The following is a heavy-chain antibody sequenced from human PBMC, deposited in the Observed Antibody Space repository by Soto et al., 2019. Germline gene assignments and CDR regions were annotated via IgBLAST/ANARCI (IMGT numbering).Heavy chain of an antibody. CDR3: ARDGVVNWYYGMDV. J-gene: IGHJ6*02. Sequence: EVQLVESGGGLVKPGGSLRLSCAASGFTFSSYSMNWVRQAPGKGLEWVSSISSSSSYIYYADSVKGRFTISRDNAKNSLYLQTSRLRAEDTAVYYCARDGVVNWYYGMDVWGQGTTVTVSS. CDR2: ISSSSSYI. D-gene: IGHD3-22*01. CDR1: GFTFSSYS. V-gene: IGHV3-21*01.